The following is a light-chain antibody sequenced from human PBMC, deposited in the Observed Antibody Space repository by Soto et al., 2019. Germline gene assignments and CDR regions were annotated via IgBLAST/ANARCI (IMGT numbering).Light chain of an antibody. V-gene: IGLV2-8*01. Sequence: QSALTQPPSASGSPGQSLTISCTGTSSDVGAHNYVSWYQQNPGKAPKLMLYDVNKRPSGVPDRFSGSKSGNTASLTVSGLQAEDEADYYCSSYAGGNNWVFGGGTKL. CDR1: SSDVGAHNY. J-gene: IGLJ3*02. CDR2: DVN. CDR3: SSYAGGNNWV.